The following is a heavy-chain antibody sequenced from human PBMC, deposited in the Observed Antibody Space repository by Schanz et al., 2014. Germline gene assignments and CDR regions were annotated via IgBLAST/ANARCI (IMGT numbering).Heavy chain of an antibody. CDR2: ISFDGRNT. D-gene: IGHD6-13*01. J-gene: IGHJ6*02. CDR3: TTQQLGSHYRYGMDV. Sequence: QVQLVESGGGVVQPGRSLRLSCAASGITLSGYGLHWVRQAPGKGLEWVGFISFDGRNTGYAHSVKGRFTISRDNSKNTVNLQMISLSAEDTAVYYCTTQQLGSHYRYGMDVWGQGILVTVSS. V-gene: IGHV3-30*03. CDR1: GITLSGYG.